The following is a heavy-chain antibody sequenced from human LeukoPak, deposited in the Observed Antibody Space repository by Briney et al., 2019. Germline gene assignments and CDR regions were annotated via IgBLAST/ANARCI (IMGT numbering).Heavy chain of an antibody. CDR2: IYYSGST. CDR3: ARDVRDYYDSSGYPNWFDP. Sequence: SETLSLTCTVSGGSISSYYWSWIRQPPGKGLEWIGYIYYSGSTNYNPSLKSRVTTSVDTSKNQFSLKLSSVTAADTAVYYCARDVRDYYDSSGYPNWFDPWGQGTLVTVSS. V-gene: IGHV4-59*01. D-gene: IGHD3-22*01. J-gene: IGHJ5*02. CDR1: GGSISSYY.